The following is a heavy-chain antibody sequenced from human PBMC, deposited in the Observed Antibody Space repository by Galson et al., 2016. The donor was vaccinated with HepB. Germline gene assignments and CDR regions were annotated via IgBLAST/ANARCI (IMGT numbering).Heavy chain of an antibody. V-gene: IGHV3-48*02. D-gene: IGHD2-15*01. CDR1: GFTFSSYG. J-gene: IGHJ4*02. Sequence: SLRLSCAASGFTFSSYGMNWVRQAPGKGLEWVSCINSGSSTLYYADSVQGRFTVSRDNAGDALFLLMNSLRDEDTALYYCARDFRLHSDHALWGQGTLVTVSS. CDR3: ARDFRLHSDHAL. CDR2: INSGSSTL.